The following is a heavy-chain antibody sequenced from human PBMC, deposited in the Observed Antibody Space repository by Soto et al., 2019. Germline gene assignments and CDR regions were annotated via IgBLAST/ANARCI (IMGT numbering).Heavy chain of an antibody. CDR2: FDPEDGET. CDR3: ATTHYYDSSVNPRGLFAS. J-gene: IGHJ5*01. D-gene: IGHD3-22*01. CDR1: GYTLTELS. Sequence: ASVKVSCKVSGYTLTELSMHWVRQAPGKGLEWMGGFDPEDGETIYAQKFQGRVTMTEDTSTDTAYMELSSLRSEDTAVYYCATTHYYDSSVNPRGLFASWGQGSLVTVSS. V-gene: IGHV1-24*01.